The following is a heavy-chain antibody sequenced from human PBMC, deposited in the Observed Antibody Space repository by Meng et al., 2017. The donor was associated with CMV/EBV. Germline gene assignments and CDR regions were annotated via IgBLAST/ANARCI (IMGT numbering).Heavy chain of an antibody. Sequence: SETLSLTCTVSGGSISSSSYYWGWIRQPPGKGLEWIGSIYYSGSTYYNPSLKSRVTISVDTSKNQCSLKLSSVTAADTAVYYCARLKLLSCWFDPWGQGTLVTVSS. D-gene: IGHD2-2*01. CDR3: ARLKLLSCWFDP. V-gene: IGHV4-39*01. J-gene: IGHJ5*02. CDR2: IYYSGST. CDR1: GGSISSSSYY.